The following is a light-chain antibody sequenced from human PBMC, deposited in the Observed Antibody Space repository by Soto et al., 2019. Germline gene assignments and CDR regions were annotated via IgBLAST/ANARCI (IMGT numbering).Light chain of an antibody. Sequence: QSALTQPAYVSRSPGQSITISCTGTSSDVGGYNYVSWYQQHPGKAPKFMIYDVSNRPSGVSNRFSGSKSGNTASLTISGLQAEDEADYYCSSYTASNTRQIVFGTGTKVTVL. J-gene: IGLJ1*01. CDR3: SSYTASNTRQIV. V-gene: IGLV2-14*01. CDR1: SSDVGGYNY. CDR2: DVS.